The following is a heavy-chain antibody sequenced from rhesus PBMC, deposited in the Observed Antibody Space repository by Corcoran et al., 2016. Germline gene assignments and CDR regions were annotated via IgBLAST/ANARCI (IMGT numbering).Heavy chain of an antibody. CDR2: IIKKVNGVTA. V-gene: IGHV3S22*01. Sequence: EVQLVESGGGLVQPGGSLRLSCAASGFTFSDYYMSWVRQAPGKGPEWVGFIIKKVNGVTAEYAASVKGIFTISRDDSKSIASLQMNSLRAEDTAVYYCALPYIAAAGKHYVDYWGQGVLVTVSS. D-gene: IGHD6-31*01. CDR1: GFTFSDYY. CDR3: ALPYIAAAGKHYVDY. J-gene: IGHJ4*01.